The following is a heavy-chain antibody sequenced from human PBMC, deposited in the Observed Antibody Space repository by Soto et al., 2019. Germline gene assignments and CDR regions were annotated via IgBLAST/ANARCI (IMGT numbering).Heavy chain of an antibody. J-gene: IGHJ3*02. CDR2: ISYDGSNK. CDR3: AKGYSSGWGPDAFDI. CDR1: GFTFSSYG. V-gene: IGHV3-30*18. Sequence: GSLRLSCAASGFTFSSYGMHWVRQAPGKGLEWVAVISYDGSNKYYADSVKGRFTISRDNSKNTLYLQMNGLRAEDTAVYYGAKGYSSGWGPDAFDIWGQGTMVTVSS. D-gene: IGHD6-19*01.